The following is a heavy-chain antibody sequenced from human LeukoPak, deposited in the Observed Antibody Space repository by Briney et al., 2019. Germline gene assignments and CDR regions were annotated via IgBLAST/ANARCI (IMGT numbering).Heavy chain of an antibody. CDR2: ISSSSSTI. CDR1: GFTFSSYS. Sequence: GGSLRLSCAASGFTFSSYSMNWVRQAPGKGLEWVSYISSSSSTIYYADSVKGRFTISRDNAKNSLYLQMNSLRAEDTAVYYCARDHRDGYNMGDWFDPWGQGTLVTVSS. J-gene: IGHJ5*02. V-gene: IGHV3-48*04. D-gene: IGHD5-24*01. CDR3: ARDHRDGYNMGDWFDP.